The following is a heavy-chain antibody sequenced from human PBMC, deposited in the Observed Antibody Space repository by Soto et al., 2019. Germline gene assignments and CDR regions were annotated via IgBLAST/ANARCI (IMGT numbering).Heavy chain of an antibody. D-gene: IGHD2-2*01. V-gene: IGHV1-18*04. J-gene: IGHJ3*02. CDR3: SRGPHCSITSCYVGDAFDI. CDR1: GYTFTSNG. Sequence: GASVKVSCKASGYTFTSNGIIWGRQAPGQGLEWMGWSSAYNGNTNYAQKLQGRVTMTTDTSTSTAYMELRSLRSDATAVYYCSRGPHCSITSCYVGDAFDIWGQGTMVTVSS. CDR2: SSAYNGNT.